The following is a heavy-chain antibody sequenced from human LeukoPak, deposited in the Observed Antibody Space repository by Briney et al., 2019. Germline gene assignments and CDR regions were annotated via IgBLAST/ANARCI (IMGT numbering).Heavy chain of an antibody. D-gene: IGHD3-3*01. CDR1: GGSFSGYY. Sequence: SETLSLTCAVYGGSFSGYYWSWIRQPPGKGLEWIGEINHSGSTNYNPSLKSRVTISVDTSKNQFSLKLSSVTAADTAVYYCARRIPFITIFGAENQDAFDIWGQGTMVTVSS. CDR2: INHSGST. V-gene: IGHV4-34*01. CDR3: ARRIPFITIFGAENQDAFDI. J-gene: IGHJ3*02.